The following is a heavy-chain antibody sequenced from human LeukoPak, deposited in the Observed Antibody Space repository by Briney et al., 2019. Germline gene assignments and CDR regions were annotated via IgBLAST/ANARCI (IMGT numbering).Heavy chain of an antibody. D-gene: IGHD2-21*02. J-gene: IGHJ3*02. V-gene: IGHV3-72*01. CDR3: ARARPPYYGGDCYSNAFDI. CDR1: GFTFSDHY. Sequence: PGGCLRLSCAASGFTFSDHYIDWVRQAPGKGLEWVGRTRNKANRYTTEYAASVKCRFTIPRDDSKNSLYLQMNSLKTEDTGVYYCARARPPYYGGDCYSNAFDIWGKGKMVTVSS. CDR2: TRNKANRYTT.